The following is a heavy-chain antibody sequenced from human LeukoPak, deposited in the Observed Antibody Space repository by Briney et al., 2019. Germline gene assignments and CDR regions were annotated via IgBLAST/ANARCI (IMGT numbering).Heavy chain of an antibody. CDR2: IKQDGSEK. D-gene: IGHD4-23*01. CDR1: GFTFSSYW. V-gene: IGHV3-7*03. Sequence: GGSLRLSCAASGFTFSSYWMSWVRQAPGKGLGWVANIKQDGSEKYYVDSVKGRFTISRDNSKNTLYLQMSSLRAEDTAVYYCAKDRLMTTVDRSADYWGQGTLVTVSS. J-gene: IGHJ4*02. CDR3: AKDRLMTTVDRSADY.